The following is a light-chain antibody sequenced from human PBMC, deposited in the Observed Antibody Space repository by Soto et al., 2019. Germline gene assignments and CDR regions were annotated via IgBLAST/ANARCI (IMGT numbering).Light chain of an antibody. CDR1: QTVSSNY. J-gene: IGKJ4*01. CDR3: QQYGSSPLT. V-gene: IGKV3-20*01. CDR2: GAS. Sequence: EIVLTQSPGTLSFSPGERATLSCRASQTVSSNYLAWYQQKPGQAPRLLMYGASSRATGIPDRFSGSGSGTDFALTISRLEPEDFAVYYCQQYGSSPLTFGGGTKVEIK.